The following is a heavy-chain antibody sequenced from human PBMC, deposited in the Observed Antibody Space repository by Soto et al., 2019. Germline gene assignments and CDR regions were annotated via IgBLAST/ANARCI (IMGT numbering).Heavy chain of an antibody. J-gene: IGHJ3*02. D-gene: IGHD2-2*01. CDR3: AKVGYQLLFSAPYAFDI. CDR2: ISGSGGST. Sequence: HPGGSLRLSCAASGFTFSSYAMSWVRQAPGKGLEWVSAISGSGGSTYYADSVKGRFTISRDNSKNTLYLQMNSLRAEDTAVYYCAKVGYQLLFSAPYAFDIWGQGTMVTVSS. V-gene: IGHV3-23*01. CDR1: GFTFSSYA.